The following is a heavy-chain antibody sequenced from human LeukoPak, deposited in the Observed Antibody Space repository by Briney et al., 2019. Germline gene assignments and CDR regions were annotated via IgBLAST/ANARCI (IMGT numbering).Heavy chain of an antibody. J-gene: IGHJ5*02. CDR1: GYSISSGYY. D-gene: IGHD3-3*01. V-gene: IGHV4-38-2*01. CDR3: ARRDTYYDFWSGYHNWFDP. Sequence: SETLSLTCAVSGYSISSGYYWGWIRQPPGKGLEWIGSIYHSGSTYYNPSLKCRVTISVDTSKNQFSLKLSSVTAADTAVYYCARRDTYYDFWSGYHNWFDPWGQGTLVTVSS. CDR2: IYHSGST.